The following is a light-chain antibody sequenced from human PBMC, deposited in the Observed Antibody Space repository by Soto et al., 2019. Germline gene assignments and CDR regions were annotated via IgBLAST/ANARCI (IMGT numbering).Light chain of an antibody. J-gene: IGKJ2*01. Sequence: IQLTQSPSSLSASVGHRVTITCRASQGISSYLAWYQQKPGKAPKLLIYAASTLQSGVPSRFSGSGSGTDFTLTISSLQPQDFATYYCQQLNSYPPMYTFGQGTKVDI. V-gene: IGKV1-9*01. CDR1: QGISSY. CDR2: AAS. CDR3: QQLNSYPPMYT.